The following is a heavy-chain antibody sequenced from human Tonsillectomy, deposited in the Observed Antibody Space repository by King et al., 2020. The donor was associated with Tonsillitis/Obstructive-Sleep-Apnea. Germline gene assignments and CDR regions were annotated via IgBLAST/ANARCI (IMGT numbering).Heavy chain of an antibody. CDR2: INHSGST. CDR3: ARRGYYYYYMDV. CDR1: GGSFSGYY. Sequence: VQLQQWGAGLLKPSEPLSLTCAVYGGSFSGYYWSWIRQPPGKGLEWIGEINHSGSTNYNPSLKSRVTISVDTSKNQFSLKLSSVTAADTAVYYCARRGYYYYYMDVWGKGTTVTVSS. J-gene: IGHJ6*03. V-gene: IGHV4-34*01.